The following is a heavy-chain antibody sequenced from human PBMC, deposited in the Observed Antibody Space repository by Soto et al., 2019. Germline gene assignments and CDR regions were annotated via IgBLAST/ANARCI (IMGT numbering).Heavy chain of an antibody. CDR2: INHSGST. Sequence: SFSGYYWSWIRQPPGKGLEWIGEINHSGSTNYNPSLKSRVTISVDTSKNQFSLKLSSVTAADTAVYYCARGGAELTTYSSSWFDYWGQGTLVTVSS. CDR1: SFSGYY. D-gene: IGHD6-13*01. J-gene: IGHJ4*02. V-gene: IGHV4-34*01. CDR3: ARGGAELTTYSSSWFDY.